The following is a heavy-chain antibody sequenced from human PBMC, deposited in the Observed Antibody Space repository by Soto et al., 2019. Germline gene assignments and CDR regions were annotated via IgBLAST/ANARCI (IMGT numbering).Heavy chain of an antibody. J-gene: IGHJ6*02. CDR2: IWHDGNNK. Sequence: GGSLRLSCAASGFTFSNYGMHWVRQTPGKGLEWVAIIWHDGNNKYYADSVRGRFIISRDNSKNRLYLQMNSLRAEDTAVYYCASDLVGASDSYGLDVWGQGTPVTVSS. CDR1: GFTFSNYG. CDR3: ASDLVGASDSYGLDV. D-gene: IGHD1-26*01. V-gene: IGHV3-33*01.